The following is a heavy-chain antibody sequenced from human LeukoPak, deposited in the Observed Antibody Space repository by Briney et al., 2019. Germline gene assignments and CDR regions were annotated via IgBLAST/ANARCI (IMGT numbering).Heavy chain of an antibody. CDR1: GFTFSSHW. Sequence: GGSLRLSCAASGFTFSSHWMSWVRQAPGKGLEWVANIRQDGSEKYYVDSVKGRFTISRDNSKNTLYLQMNSLRAEDTAVYYCARGYSYGYFDYWGQGTLVTVSS. CDR2: IRQDGSEK. CDR3: ARGYSYGYFDY. J-gene: IGHJ4*02. D-gene: IGHD5-18*01. V-gene: IGHV3-7*05.